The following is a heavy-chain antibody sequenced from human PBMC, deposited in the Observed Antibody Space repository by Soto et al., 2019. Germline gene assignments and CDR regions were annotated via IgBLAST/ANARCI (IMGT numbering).Heavy chain of an antibody. J-gene: IGHJ6*02. V-gene: IGHV3-30*18. CDR1: GFTFSHYG. Sequence: QVQLVESGGGVVQPGRSLRLSCAASGFTFSHYGMHWVRQAPGKGLEWVAVISYDGTNKYYADSVKGRFTISRDNSNNTMYLQMNSLRAEDTAVYDCAKDGGWLPGYYYYGMDVWGQGTTVTVSS. D-gene: IGHD6-19*01. CDR3: AKDGGWLPGYYYYGMDV. CDR2: ISYDGTNK.